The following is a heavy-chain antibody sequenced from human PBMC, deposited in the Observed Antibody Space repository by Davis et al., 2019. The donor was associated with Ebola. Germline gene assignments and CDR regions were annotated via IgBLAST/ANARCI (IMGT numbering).Heavy chain of an antibody. CDR1: GFTFSSHW. CDR2: IKQDGSEK. D-gene: IGHD4-23*01. CDR3: ARVTVGAFDI. V-gene: IGHV3-7*01. J-gene: IGHJ3*02. Sequence: GESLKISCAASGFTFSSHWMSWVRPAPGKGLEWVANIKQDGSEKYYVDSVKGRFTISRDNAKNALYLQMNSLRAEDTAVYYCARVTVGAFDIWGQGTMVTVSS.